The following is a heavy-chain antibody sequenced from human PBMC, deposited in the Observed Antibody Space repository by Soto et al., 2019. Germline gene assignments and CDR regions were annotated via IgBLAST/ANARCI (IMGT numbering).Heavy chain of an antibody. D-gene: IGHD3-22*01. Sequence: TLSLTCTVSGGSISSGDYYWSWIRQPPGTGLEWIGYIYYSGSTYYNPSLESRVTISVDTSKNQFSLKLSSVTAADTAVYYCARADSSGYSYFDYWGQGSLVTVSS. V-gene: IGHV4-30-4*01. CDR2: IYYSGST. CDR3: ARADSSGYSYFDY. CDR1: GGSISSGDYY. J-gene: IGHJ4*02.